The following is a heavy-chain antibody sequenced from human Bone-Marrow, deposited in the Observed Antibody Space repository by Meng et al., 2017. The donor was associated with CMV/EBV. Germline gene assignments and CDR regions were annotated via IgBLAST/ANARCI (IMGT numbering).Heavy chain of an antibody. CDR2: TYYRSKWYN. Sequence: SETLSLTCAISGDSVSSNSAAWNWIRQSPSRGLEWLGRTYYRSKWYNDYAVSVKSRITINPDTSKNQFSLQLNSVTPEDTAVYYCARDSWARRGLEFDYWGQGTLVTVSA. CDR1: GDSVSSNSAA. CDR3: ARDSWARRGLEFDY. D-gene: IGHD3-10*01. J-gene: IGHJ4*02. V-gene: IGHV6-1*01.